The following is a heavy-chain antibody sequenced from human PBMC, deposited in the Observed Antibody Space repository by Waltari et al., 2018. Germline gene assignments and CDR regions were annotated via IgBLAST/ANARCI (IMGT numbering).Heavy chain of an antibody. J-gene: IGHJ5*02. D-gene: IGHD6-6*01. CDR3: ARAASLAARIWFDP. V-gene: IGHV4-59*01. CDR1: GGSISSYY. Sequence: QVQLQESGPGLVKPSETLSLTCTVSGGSISSYYWSWIRQPPGKGLEWIGYIYYSGSTNYNPALKSRVTISVDTSKNQFSLKLSSVTAADTAVYYCARAASLAARIWFDPWGQGTLVTVSS. CDR2: IYYSGST.